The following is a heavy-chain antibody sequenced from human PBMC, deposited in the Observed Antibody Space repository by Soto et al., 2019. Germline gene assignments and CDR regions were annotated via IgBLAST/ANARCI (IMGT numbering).Heavy chain of an antibody. D-gene: IGHD6-6*01. CDR2: IYWDDDK. CDR3: AHRRPYSNSPEYFFDY. J-gene: IGHJ4*02. Sequence: QITLKESGPTLVKPARTLTLTCTFSGFSLSTSGVDVGWIRQPPGKALEWLALIYWDDDKRYKPSLKSRLTITKGTSRNQVVLTMTNMDPLDTATYYCAHRRPYSNSPEYFFDYWGQGTLVTVSS. CDR1: GFSLSTSGVD. V-gene: IGHV2-5*02.